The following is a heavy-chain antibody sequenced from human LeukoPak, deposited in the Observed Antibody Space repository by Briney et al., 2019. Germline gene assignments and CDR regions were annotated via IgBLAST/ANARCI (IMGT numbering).Heavy chain of an antibody. D-gene: IGHD3-9*01. Sequence: SETLSLTCAVYGGSFSGYYWSWIRQPPGKGLEWIGEINHSGSTNYNPSLKSRVTISVDTSKNQFSLKLSSVTAADTAVYYCARIHTYYDILTGYYSDAFDIWGQGTMVTVSS. CDR3: ARIHTYYDILTGYYSDAFDI. J-gene: IGHJ3*02. V-gene: IGHV4-34*01. CDR2: INHSGST. CDR1: GGSFSGYY.